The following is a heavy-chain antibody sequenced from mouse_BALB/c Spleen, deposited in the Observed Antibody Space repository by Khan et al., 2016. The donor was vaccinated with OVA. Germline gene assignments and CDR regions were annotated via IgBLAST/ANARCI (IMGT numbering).Heavy chain of an antibody. CDR2: VSSGGSYT. Sequence: EVELVESGGDLVKPGGSLKLSCAASGFTFSTYGMSWVRQTPDKRLEWVATVSSGGSYTYYPDSVKGRFTISRDNAKNTLYLQMSSLKSADEAIFYGARLAYYYDSEGFAYWGQGTLVTVSA. D-gene: IGHD1-1*01. CDR3: ARLAYYYDSEGFAY. V-gene: IGHV5-6*01. J-gene: IGHJ3*01. CDR1: GFTFSTYG.